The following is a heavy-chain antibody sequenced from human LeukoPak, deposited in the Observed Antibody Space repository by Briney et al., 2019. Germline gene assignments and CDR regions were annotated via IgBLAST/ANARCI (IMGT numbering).Heavy chain of an antibody. Sequence: SETLSLTCTVSGGSISSYYWSWIRQPAGKGLEWIGRIYTSGSTNYNPSLKSRVTMSVDTSRNQFTLKLCSVTAADTAVYYCARVSGSYDRESRRYYFDYWGQGTLVTVSS. J-gene: IGHJ4*02. CDR2: IYTSGST. V-gene: IGHV4-4*07. CDR3: ARVSGSYDRESRRYYFDY. CDR1: GGSISSYY. D-gene: IGHD1-26*01.